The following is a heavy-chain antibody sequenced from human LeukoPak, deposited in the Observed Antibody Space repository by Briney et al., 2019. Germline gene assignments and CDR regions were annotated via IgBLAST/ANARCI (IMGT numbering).Heavy chain of an antibody. CDR1: GFTFDDYG. V-gene: IGHV3-20*04. CDR3: AKDGARFDP. Sequence: GGSLRLSCAASGFTFDDYGMSWVRQAPGKGLEWVSGINWNGGSTGYADSVKGRFTISRDNSKNTLYLQMNSLRAEDTAVYYCAKDGARFDPWGQGTLVTVSS. CDR2: INWNGGST. D-gene: IGHD4/OR15-4a*01. J-gene: IGHJ5*02.